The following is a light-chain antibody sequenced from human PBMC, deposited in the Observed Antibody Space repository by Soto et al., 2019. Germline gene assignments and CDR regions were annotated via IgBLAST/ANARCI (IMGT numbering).Light chain of an antibody. CDR3: QQYGSSPRT. CDR2: AAS. V-gene: IGKV3-20*01. CDR1: QRVSSSY. J-gene: IGKJ1*01. Sequence: IVLTVSPGTLSLSTGERATLSCRASQRVSSSYLAWYQQTPGQTPRLLIYAASSRATGIPDRFSGSGSGTDFSLTISRLEAEDFAVYYCQQYGSSPRTFGQGTKVDIK.